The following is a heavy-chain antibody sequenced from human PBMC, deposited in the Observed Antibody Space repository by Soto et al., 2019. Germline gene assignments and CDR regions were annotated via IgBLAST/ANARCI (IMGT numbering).Heavy chain of an antibody. CDR1: GDSISTVDYF. CDR2: IYKSATT. D-gene: IGHD2-15*01. Sequence: PSETLSLTCSFSGDSISTVDYFWAWFRQPPGQALEYIGYIYKSATTYYNPSFESRVAISLDTSKSQFSLNVTSLTAADTAVYFCARGRYCLTGRCFPNWFDSWGQGTLVTVSS. J-gene: IGHJ5*01. V-gene: IGHV4-30-4*01. CDR3: ARGRYCLTGRCFPNWFDS.